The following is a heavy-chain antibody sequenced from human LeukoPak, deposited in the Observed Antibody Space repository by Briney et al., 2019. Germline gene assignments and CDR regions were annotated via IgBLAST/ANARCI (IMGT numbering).Heavy chain of an antibody. Sequence: PGGSLRLSCAASGFTFSSYAMSWVRQAPGKGLEWVSAISGSGGSTYYVDSVKGRFTISRDNSKNTLYLQMNSLRAEDTAVYYCAKRREQWRASFDYWGQGTLVTVSS. CDR2: ISGSGGST. V-gene: IGHV3-23*01. CDR1: GFTFSSYA. J-gene: IGHJ4*02. CDR3: AKRREQWRASFDY. D-gene: IGHD6-19*01.